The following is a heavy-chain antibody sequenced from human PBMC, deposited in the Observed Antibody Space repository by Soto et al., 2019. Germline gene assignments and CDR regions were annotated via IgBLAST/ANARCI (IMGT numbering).Heavy chain of an antibody. CDR1: GGTFSNYV. J-gene: IGHJ4*02. CDR2: LIPISGAA. V-gene: IGHV1-69*06. CDR3: ARDMTRTVVPYLEF. D-gene: IGHD1-7*01. Sequence: SVKVSCKASGGTFSNYVVTWVPPAPGQGLEWRGRLIPISGAANSAQKFQGRVTITAEKTTSTSYMDMSSLRSEDTAVYYCARDMTRTVVPYLEFWGKGTLVTVSS.